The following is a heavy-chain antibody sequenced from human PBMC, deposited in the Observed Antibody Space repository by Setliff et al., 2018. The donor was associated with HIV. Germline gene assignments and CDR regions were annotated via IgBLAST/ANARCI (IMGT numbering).Heavy chain of an antibody. V-gene: IGHV4-4*07. CDR2: IDSSGTT. D-gene: IGHD3-10*01. CDR3: ARDRHSSGLGSYGP. CDR1: GGSFGVYR. Sequence: SETLSLTCTISGGSFGVYRWSWIRQSAGRGLEWIGRIDSSGTTDYKPSLKGQVAISVDTSRNQFSLRVTSVTAAGTAVYFCARDRHSSGLGSYGPWGPGILVTVSS. J-gene: IGHJ5*02.